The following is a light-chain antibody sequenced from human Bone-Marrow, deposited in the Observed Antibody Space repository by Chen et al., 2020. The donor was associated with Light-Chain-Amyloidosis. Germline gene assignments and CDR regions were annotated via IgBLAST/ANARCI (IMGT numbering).Light chain of an antibody. J-gene: IGLJ3*02. CDR3: QVWDRSSDRPV. V-gene: IGLV3-21*02. CDR1: NVRSTT. CDR2: DDS. Sequence: SYVRTQPSSVSVAPGQTATIACGGNNVRSTTVHWYQQTPGQAPLLVGYDDSDRPSGIPERLSGSNSGNTATLTISRVEAGDEADYYCQVWDRSSDRPVFGGGTKLTVL.